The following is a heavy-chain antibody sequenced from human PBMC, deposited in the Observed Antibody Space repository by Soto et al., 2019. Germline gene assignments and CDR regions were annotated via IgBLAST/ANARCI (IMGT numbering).Heavy chain of an antibody. J-gene: IGHJ4*02. CDR1: GFTFSSYW. Sequence: EVQLVESGGGLVQPGGSLRLSCAASGFTFSSYWMSWVRQAPGNGLEWVANIKKDGREKYYVDSLKGRFTISRDNAKNSVYLQMNGLRVEDTAMYYCARDSGDGLDYWGQGTLVTVSS. V-gene: IGHV3-7*04. CDR2: IKKDGREK. CDR3: ARDSGDGLDY.